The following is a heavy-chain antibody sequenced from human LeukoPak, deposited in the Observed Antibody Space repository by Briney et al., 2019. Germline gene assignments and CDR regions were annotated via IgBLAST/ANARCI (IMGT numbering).Heavy chain of an antibody. CDR2: IYHSGST. CDR3: ARERYCGGDCYLQWFDP. J-gene: IGHJ5*02. V-gene: IGHV4-38-2*02. Sequence: SETLSLXCTVSGYSISSGYYWGWIRQPPGKGLEWIGSIYHSGSTYYNPSLKSRVTISVDTSKNQFSLKLSSVTAADTAVYYCARERYCGGDCYLQWFDPWGRGTLVTVSS. CDR1: GYSISSGYY. D-gene: IGHD2-21*01.